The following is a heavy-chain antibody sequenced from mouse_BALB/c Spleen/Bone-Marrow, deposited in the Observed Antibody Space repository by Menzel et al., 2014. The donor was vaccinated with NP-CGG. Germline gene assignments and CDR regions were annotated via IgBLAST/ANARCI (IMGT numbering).Heavy chain of an antibody. CDR1: GFTFSSFG. CDR3: ARAGMDY. Sequence: EVMLVESGGGLVQPGGSRKLSCAASGFTFSSFGMRWVRQAPEKGLEWVAYISSGSSTIYYADTVKGRFTISRDNPKNTLFLQMTSLRSEDTAMYYCARAGMDYWGQGTSVTVSS. D-gene: IGHD3-3*01. V-gene: IGHV5-17*02. J-gene: IGHJ4*01. CDR2: ISSGSSTI.